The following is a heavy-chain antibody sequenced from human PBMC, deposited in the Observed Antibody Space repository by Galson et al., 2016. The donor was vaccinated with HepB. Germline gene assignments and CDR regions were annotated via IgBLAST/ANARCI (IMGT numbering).Heavy chain of an antibody. D-gene: IGHD1-20*01. J-gene: IGHJ4*02. CDR2: ISGSGATT. CDR1: GFTFSSYA. V-gene: IGHV3-23*01. CDR3: AKAGVTGTNRYFDY. Sequence: SLRLSCAASGFTFSSYAMNWVRQAPGRGLEWGSSISGSGATTDYADAVKGRFTISRDNSKNKLYLQMNSLRAEDTAVYYCAKAGVTGTNRYFDYWGQGTLVTVSS.